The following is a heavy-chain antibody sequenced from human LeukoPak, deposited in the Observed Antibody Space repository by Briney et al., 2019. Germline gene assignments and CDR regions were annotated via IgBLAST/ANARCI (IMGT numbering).Heavy chain of an antibody. D-gene: IGHD6-19*01. CDR2: INPNSGGT. Sequence: ASVKVSCKASGYTFTGYYMHWVRQAPGQGLEWMGWINPNSGGTNYAQKFQGRVTMTRDTSISTAYMELSRLRSDDTAVYYCARDSGQWLVLGSDDWFDPWGQGTLVTVSS. CDR1: GYTFTGYY. V-gene: IGHV1-2*02. J-gene: IGHJ5*02. CDR3: ARDSGQWLVLGSDDWFDP.